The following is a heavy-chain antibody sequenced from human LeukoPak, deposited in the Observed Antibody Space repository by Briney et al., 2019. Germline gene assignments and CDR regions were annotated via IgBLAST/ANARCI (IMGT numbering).Heavy chain of an antibody. CDR1: GGSISSYY. CDR3: ARVGYSYGWDFDY. CDR2: IYYSGST. D-gene: IGHD5-18*01. Sequence: PSETLSLTCTVSGGSISSYYWSWIRQPPGKGLEWIGYIYYSGSTNYNPSLKSRVTISADTSKNQFSLKLSSVTAADTAVYYCARVGYSYGWDFDYWGQGTLVTVSS. V-gene: IGHV4-59*01. J-gene: IGHJ4*02.